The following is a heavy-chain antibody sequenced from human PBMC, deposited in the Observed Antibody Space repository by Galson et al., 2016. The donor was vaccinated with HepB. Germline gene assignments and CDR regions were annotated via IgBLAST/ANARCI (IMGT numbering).Heavy chain of an antibody. Sequence: SVKVSCKASGGDFKNHVIAWVRQVPRQGLEWMGGVTPLLGTLNYAPKFEGRLTITADESTTTGYMELRGLTSDDTAVYFCARGSRPLRPSDLNWFDPWGQGTLVTVS. CDR2: VTPLLGTL. V-gene: IGHV1-69*13. CDR1: GGDFKNHV. CDR3: ARGSRPLRPSDLNWFDP. J-gene: IGHJ5*02. D-gene: IGHD4-17*01.